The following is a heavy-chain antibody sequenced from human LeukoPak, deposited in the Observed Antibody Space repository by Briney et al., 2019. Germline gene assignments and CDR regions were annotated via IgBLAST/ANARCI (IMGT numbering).Heavy chain of an antibody. Sequence: GGSLRLSCAASGFTFSSYGMHWVRLAPGKGLEWVAFIRYDGSNKYYADSVKGRFTISRDNSKNTLYLQMNSLRAEDTAVYSCAKDGFPATHFDYWGQGTLVTVSS. CDR2: IRYDGSNK. CDR1: GFTFSSYG. D-gene: IGHD2-15*01. J-gene: IGHJ4*02. CDR3: AKDGFPATHFDY. V-gene: IGHV3-30*02.